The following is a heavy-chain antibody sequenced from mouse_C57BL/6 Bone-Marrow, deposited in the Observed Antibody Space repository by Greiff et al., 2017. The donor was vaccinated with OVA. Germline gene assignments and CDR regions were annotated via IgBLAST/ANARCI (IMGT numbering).Heavy chain of an antibody. CDR1: GYTFTSYW. V-gene: IGHV1-59*01. D-gene: IGHD1-1*01. CDR2: IDPSDSYT. Sequence: VQLQQPGAELVMPGTSVKLSCKASGYTFTSYWMHWVKQRPGQGLEWIGVIDPSDSYTNYNQKFKGKATLTVDTSSSTAYMQLSSLTSEDSAVYYCANDYYGSLYWGQGTTLTVSS. CDR3: ANDYYGSLY. J-gene: IGHJ2*01.